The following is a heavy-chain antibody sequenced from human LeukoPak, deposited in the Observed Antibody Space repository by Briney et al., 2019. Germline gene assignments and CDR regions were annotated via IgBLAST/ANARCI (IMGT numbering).Heavy chain of an antibody. CDR1: GYTFTGYY. V-gene: IGHV1-2*02. Sequence: ASVKVSCKASGYTFTGYYMHWVRQAPGQGLEWMGWINPSSGGTNYAQKFQGRVTMTRDTPISTAYMQLSRLRSDDTAVYYSARDSIVVVPAAISHYYGMDVWGQGTTVTVSS. CDR2: INPSSGGT. J-gene: IGHJ6*02. CDR3: ARDSIVVVPAAISHYYGMDV. D-gene: IGHD2-2*01.